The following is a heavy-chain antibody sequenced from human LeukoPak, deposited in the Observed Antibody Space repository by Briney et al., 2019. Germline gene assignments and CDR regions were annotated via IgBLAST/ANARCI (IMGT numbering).Heavy chain of an antibody. CDR3: ATGYYDSSGYKY. CDR1: GYTFTSYG. J-gene: IGHJ4*02. V-gene: IGHV1-69*05. D-gene: IGHD3-22*01. Sequence: SVKVSCKASGYTFTSYGISWVRQAPGQGLEWMGGIIPIFGTANYAQKFQGRVTITTDESTSTAYMELSSLRSEDTAVYYCATGYYDSSGYKYWGQGTLVTVSS. CDR2: IIPIFGTA.